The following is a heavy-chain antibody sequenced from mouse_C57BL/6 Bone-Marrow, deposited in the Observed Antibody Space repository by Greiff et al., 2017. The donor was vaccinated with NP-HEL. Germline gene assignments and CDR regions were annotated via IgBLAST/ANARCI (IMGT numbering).Heavy chain of an antibody. CDR2: IYPRSGNP. V-gene: IGHV1-81*01. CDR3: ARLLRLWYFDV. CDR1: GYTFTSYG. J-gene: IGHJ1*03. D-gene: IGHD2-12*01. Sequence: VKLMESGAELARPGASVKLSCKASGYTFTSYGISWVKQRPGQGLEWIGEIYPRSGNPYYNEKFKGKATLAADKSSSTAYMVLRSLTSEDSAVYFSARLLRLWYFDVWGTGTTVTVSA.